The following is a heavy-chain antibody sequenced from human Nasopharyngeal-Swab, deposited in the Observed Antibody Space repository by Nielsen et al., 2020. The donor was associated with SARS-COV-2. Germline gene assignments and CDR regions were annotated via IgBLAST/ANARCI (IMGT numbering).Heavy chain of an antibody. V-gene: IGHV3-30-3*01. Sequence: GESLKISCAASGFTFSSYAMHWVRQAPGKGLEWVAVISYDGSNKYYADSVKGRFTISRDNSKNTLYLQMNSLRAEDTAVYYCARSWGGGYSFSFDYWAREPWSPSPQ. D-gene: IGHD2-15*01. CDR2: ISYDGSNK. J-gene: IGHJ4*02. CDR1: GFTFSSYA. CDR3: ARSWGGGYSFSFDY.